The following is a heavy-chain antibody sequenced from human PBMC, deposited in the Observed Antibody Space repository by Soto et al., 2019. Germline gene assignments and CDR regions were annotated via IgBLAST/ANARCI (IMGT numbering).Heavy chain of an antibody. D-gene: IGHD4-17*01. CDR2: IYHSGST. CDR1: SGSISSSNW. J-gene: IGHJ4*02. Sequence: SETLSLTCAVSSGSISSSNWWSWVRQPPGKGLEWIGEIYHSGSTNYNPSLKSRVTISVDKSKNQFSLKLSSVTAADTAVYYCASRRQHDYGDHGRGFDYWGQGTLVTVSS. V-gene: IGHV4-4*02. CDR3: ASRRQHDYGDHGRGFDY.